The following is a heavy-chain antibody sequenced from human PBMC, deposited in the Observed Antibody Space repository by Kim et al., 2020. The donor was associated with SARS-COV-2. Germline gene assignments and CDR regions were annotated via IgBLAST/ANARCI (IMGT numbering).Heavy chain of an antibody. V-gene: IGHV1-46*01. D-gene: IGHD3-10*01. J-gene: IGHJ4*02. Sequence: AQALQGQVTVVSDTSTSTRYLELNSLRSEDTAVYYCAREGESLQHFDYWGQGTLVTVSS. CDR3: AREGESLQHFDY.